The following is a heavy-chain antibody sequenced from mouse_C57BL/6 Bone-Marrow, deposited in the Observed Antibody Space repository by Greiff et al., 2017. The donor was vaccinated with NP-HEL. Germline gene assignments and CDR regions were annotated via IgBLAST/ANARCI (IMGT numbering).Heavy chain of an antibody. V-gene: IGHV1-81*01. J-gene: IGHJ1*03. Sequence: QVHVKQSGAELARPGASVKLSCKASGYTFTSYGISWVKQRTGQGLEWIGEIYPRSGNTYYNEKFKGKATLTADKSSSTAYMELRSLTSEDSAVYFCARHGSSYCYWYFDVWGTGTTVTVSS. D-gene: IGHD1-1*01. CDR2: IYPRSGNT. CDR3: ARHGSSYCYWYFDV. CDR1: GYTFTSYG.